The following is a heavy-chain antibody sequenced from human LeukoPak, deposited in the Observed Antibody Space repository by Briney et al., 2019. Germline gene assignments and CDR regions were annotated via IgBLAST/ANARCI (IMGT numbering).Heavy chain of an antibody. V-gene: IGHV3-23*01. D-gene: IGHD3/OR15-3a*01. CDR3: AKQWRGTGDAFDI. J-gene: IGHJ3*02. CDR1: GFTFSSYT. Sequence: GGSLRLSCAASGFTFSSYTMSWVRQAPGKGLEWVSSISGSGGSTYYADSVKGRFTISRDISKNTLYLQINSLRAEDTAVYYCAKQWRGTGDAFDIWGQGTMVTVSS. CDR2: ISGSGGST.